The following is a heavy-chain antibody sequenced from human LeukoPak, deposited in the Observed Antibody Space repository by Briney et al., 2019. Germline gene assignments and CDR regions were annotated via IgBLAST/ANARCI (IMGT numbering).Heavy chain of an antibody. CDR3: ARGEGSGSYMSYFDY. Sequence: SSETLSLTCAVYGGSFSGYYWSWIRQPPGKRLEWIGEINHSGSTNYNPSLKSRVTISQDTSKNQFSLKLSSVNAADTAVYYCARGEGSGSYMSYFDYWGQGALVTVSS. D-gene: IGHD3-10*01. CDR2: INHSGST. J-gene: IGHJ4*02. V-gene: IGHV4-34*01. CDR1: GGSFSGYY.